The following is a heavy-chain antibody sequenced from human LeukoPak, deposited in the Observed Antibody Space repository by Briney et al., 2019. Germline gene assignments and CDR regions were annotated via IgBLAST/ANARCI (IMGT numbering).Heavy chain of an antibody. CDR3: ARSSY. D-gene: IGHD3-16*02. J-gene: IGHJ4*02. CDR2: ISGSGGIA. CDR1: GFTFHDSY. V-gene: IGHV3-23*01. Sequence: PGGSLRLSCEASGFTFHDSYMTWIRQAPGKGLEWVSGISGSGGIAYYADSVKGRFTISRDNSKNTLYLQMNSLRVEDTALYYCARSSYWGQGTLVTVSS.